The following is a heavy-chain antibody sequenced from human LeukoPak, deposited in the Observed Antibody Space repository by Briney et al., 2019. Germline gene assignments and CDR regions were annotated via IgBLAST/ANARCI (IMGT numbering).Heavy chain of an antibody. J-gene: IGHJ4*02. Sequence: PGRSLRLSCAASGFTFSNYAMTWVRQAPGKGLEWVSGTSDNGGRTYYGDSVKGRFTISRDNSKNTLYLQMNSLRAEDTAVYYCAKDLGTRMLLFPSDYWGQGTLVTVSS. CDR2: TSDNGGRT. V-gene: IGHV3-23*01. CDR1: GFTFSNYA. CDR3: AKDLGTRMLLFPSDY. D-gene: IGHD2-8*01.